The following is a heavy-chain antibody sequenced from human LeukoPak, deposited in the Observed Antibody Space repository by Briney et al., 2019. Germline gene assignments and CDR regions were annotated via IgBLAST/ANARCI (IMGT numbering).Heavy chain of an antibody. CDR1: GGSISSGGYY. CDR3: ARRYSSGWSPSYDY. Sequence: SETLSLTCTVSGGSISSGGYYWSWIRQPPGRGLEWIGEINHSGSTNYNPSLKSRVTISVDTSKNQFSLKLSSVTAADTAVYYCARRYSSGWSPSYDYWGQGTLVTVSS. CDR2: INHSGST. D-gene: IGHD6-19*01. J-gene: IGHJ4*02. V-gene: IGHV4-39*07.